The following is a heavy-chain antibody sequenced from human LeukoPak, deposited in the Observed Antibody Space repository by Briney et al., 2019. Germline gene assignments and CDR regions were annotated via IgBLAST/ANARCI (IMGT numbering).Heavy chain of an antibody. CDR1: GGSFSDYY. Sequence: SETLSLTCDVYGGSFSDYYWNWIRQPPGKGLEWIGEINHSGSTNYNPSLKRRVTISVDTSKNQFSLKLSSVTAADTAVYYCARDQAGIAAAGFDYWGQGTLVTVSS. CDR2: INHSGST. J-gene: IGHJ4*02. D-gene: IGHD6-13*01. V-gene: IGHV4-34*01. CDR3: ARDQAGIAAAGFDY.